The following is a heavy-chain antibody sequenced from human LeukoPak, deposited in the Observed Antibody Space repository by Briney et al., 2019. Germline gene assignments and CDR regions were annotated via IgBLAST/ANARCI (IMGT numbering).Heavy chain of an antibody. Sequence: ASVKVSCKASGYTFTGYYMHWVRQAPGQGLEWMGWINPNSGGTNYAQKFQGRVTMTRDTSISTAYMELSRLRSDDTAVYYCAREMSPFGDYYDSSGYSGFQHWGQGTLVTVSS. CDR3: AREMSPFGDYYDSSGYSGFQH. CDR2: INPNSGGT. CDR1: GYTFTGYY. J-gene: IGHJ1*01. V-gene: IGHV1-2*02. D-gene: IGHD3-22*01.